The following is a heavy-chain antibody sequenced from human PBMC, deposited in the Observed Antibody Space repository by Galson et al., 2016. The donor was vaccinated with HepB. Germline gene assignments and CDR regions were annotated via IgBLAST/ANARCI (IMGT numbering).Heavy chain of an antibody. Sequence: SETLSLTCTVSGASISDSNWWTGVRQVPEKGLEWLGEIFHTGTSNNNPFLSSRFTLSVDKSRNQFSLNVTSVTAADTAVYYCARATVIPGARMIFDPWGQGTLVTVSS. CDR3: ARATVIPGARMIFDP. V-gene: IGHV4-4*02. J-gene: IGHJ5*02. D-gene: IGHD2-2*01. CDR1: GASISDSNW. CDR2: IFHTGTS.